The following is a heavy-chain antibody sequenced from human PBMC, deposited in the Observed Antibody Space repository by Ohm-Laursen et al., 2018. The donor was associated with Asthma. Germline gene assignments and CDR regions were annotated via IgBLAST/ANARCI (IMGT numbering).Heavy chain of an antibody. J-gene: IGHJ6*02. D-gene: IGHD1-1*01. CDR2: TYYRSKWFN. Sequence: TQTLTLTHAISGDSVSSQSAAWNWIRQSPSRGLEWLGRTYYRSKWFNDYAVSVKSRITINPDTSKNQFSLQLNSVTPEDTAVYYCARDWEVTTGTKGTSGMDVWGQGTTVTVSS. CDR3: ARDWEVTTGTKGTSGMDV. CDR1: GDSVSSQSAA. V-gene: IGHV6-1*01.